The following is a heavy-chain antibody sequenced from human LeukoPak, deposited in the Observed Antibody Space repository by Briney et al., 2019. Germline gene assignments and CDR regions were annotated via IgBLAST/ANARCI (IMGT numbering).Heavy chain of an antibody. CDR1: GFTFSSYG. CDR3: AKEAYYYGSGNLLSYYFAY. CDR2: IRYDGSNK. Sequence: GGSLRLSCAASGFTFSSYGMHWVRQAPGKGLEWVAFIRYDGSNKYYADSVKGRFTISRDNSKNTLYLQMNSLRAEDTAVYYCAKEAYYYGSGNLLSYYFAYWGQGTLVTVSS. D-gene: IGHD3-10*01. V-gene: IGHV3-30*02. J-gene: IGHJ4*02.